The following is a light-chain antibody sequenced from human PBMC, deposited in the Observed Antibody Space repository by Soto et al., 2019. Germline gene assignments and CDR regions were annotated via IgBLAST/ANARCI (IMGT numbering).Light chain of an antibody. CDR1: ASTIGRNY. J-gene: IGLJ1*01. CDR3: AAWDESLSGLYG. CDR2: RNS. Sequence: QSVLTQSPSASGTPGQRVTISCSGSASTIGRNYVYWYQQLPGTAPKLLIYRNSQRPSGVPDRFSGSTSGTSASLAISGLRSEDEADYYCAAWDESLSGLYGFGAGTKVTVL. V-gene: IGLV1-47*01.